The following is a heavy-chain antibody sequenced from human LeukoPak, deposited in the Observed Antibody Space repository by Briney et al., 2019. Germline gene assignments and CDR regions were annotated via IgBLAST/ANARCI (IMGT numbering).Heavy chain of an antibody. CDR1: GYSFTSYW. Sequence: GESLKISCKGSGYSFTSYWIGWVRQMSGNGLEWMGIIYPGDSDIRYSPSFQGQVTISADKSISTAYLQWSSLKASDTAMYYCARYPPLYFDYWGQGTLVTAST. J-gene: IGHJ4*02. CDR3: ARYPPLYFDY. V-gene: IGHV5-51*01. CDR2: IYPGDSDI. D-gene: IGHD2-2*01.